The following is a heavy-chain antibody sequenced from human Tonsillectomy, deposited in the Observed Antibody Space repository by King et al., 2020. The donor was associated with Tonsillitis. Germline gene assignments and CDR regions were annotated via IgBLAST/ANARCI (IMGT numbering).Heavy chain of an antibody. CDR1: GFSLSTSGMC. J-gene: IGHJ6*03. CDR3: ARMVPSDYFYYMDV. CDR2: IDWDDDK. V-gene: IGHV2-70*01. Sequence: TLKESGPALVKPTQTLTLTCTFSGFSLSTSGMCVSWIRQPPGKALEWLALIDWDDDKYYSTSTSVTTRLTISKDTSKNQVVLTMTNMDPVDTATYYCARMVPSDYFYYMDVWGKGTTVTVSS.